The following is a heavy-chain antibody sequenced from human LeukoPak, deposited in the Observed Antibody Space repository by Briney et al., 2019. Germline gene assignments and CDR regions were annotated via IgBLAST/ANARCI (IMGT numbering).Heavy chain of an antibody. Sequence: GRLTISRDNAKNSLSLQMNSLRGDDTAVYYCASTQMSWLSAGPFDYWGQGTLVTVSS. V-gene: IGHV3-11*03. D-gene: IGHD3-22*01. J-gene: IGHJ4*02. CDR3: ASTQMSWLSAGPFDY.